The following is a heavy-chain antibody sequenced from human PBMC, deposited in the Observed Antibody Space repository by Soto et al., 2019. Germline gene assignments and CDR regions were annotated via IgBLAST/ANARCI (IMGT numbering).Heavy chain of an antibody. CDR1: GYTFTSYD. J-gene: IGHJ4*02. D-gene: IGHD1-26*01. V-gene: IGHV1-8*01. Sequence: GGSVKVSCKASGYTFTSYDINWVRQATGQGLEWMGWMNPNSGNTGYAQKFQGRVTMTRNTSISTAYMELSSLRSEDTAVYYCARRLGSTAPFFDSWGQGSLVTVSS. CDR3: ARRLGSTAPFFDS. CDR2: MNPNSGNT.